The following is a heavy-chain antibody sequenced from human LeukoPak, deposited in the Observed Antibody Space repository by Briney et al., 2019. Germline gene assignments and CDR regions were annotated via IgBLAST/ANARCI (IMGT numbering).Heavy chain of an antibody. J-gene: IGHJ5*02. CDR1: GGSISSSSYY. CDR3: ARQTDSRSWFDP. D-gene: IGHD6-13*01. V-gene: IGHV4-39*01. CDR2: IYYSGST. Sequence: SETLSLTCTVSGGSISSSSYYWGWIRQPPGKGLEWIGDIYYSGSTYYNPSLKSRVTISVDTSKNQFSLKLSSVTAADTAVYYCARQTDSRSWFDPWGQGTLVTVSS.